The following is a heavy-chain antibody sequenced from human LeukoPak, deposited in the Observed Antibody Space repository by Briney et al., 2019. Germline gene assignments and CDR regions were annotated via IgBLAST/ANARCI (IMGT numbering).Heavy chain of an antibody. V-gene: IGHV2-70*01. CDR2: IDWDEDN. Sequence: SGPTLVNPTQTLTLTCTFSGFSLSTSGMCVSWIRQPPGKALEWLALIDWDEDNYYSTSLKTRLTISKDTSKNQVVLTMTNMDPVDTATYYCARSTRYYDYVWGSYRPPYYYYYGMDVWGQGTTVTVSS. CDR3: ARSTRYYDYVWGSYRPPYYYYYGMDV. J-gene: IGHJ6*02. D-gene: IGHD3-16*02. CDR1: GFSLSTSGMC.